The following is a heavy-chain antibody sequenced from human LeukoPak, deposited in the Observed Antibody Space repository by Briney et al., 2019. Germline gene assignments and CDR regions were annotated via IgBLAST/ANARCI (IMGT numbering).Heavy chain of an antibody. CDR2: INHSGST. Sequence: SETLSLTCTVSGGSISSSSYYWGWIRQPPGKGLEWIGEINHSGSTNYNPSLKSRVTISVDTSKNQFSLKLSSVTAADTAVYYCARAPPPSPRGFFDFWYWGQGTLVTVSS. J-gene: IGHJ4*02. V-gene: IGHV4-39*07. CDR1: GGSISSSSYY. CDR3: ARAPPPSPRGFFDFWY. D-gene: IGHD3/OR15-3a*01.